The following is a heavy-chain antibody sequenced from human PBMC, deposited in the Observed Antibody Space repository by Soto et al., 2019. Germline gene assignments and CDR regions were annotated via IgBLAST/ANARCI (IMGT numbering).Heavy chain of an antibody. Sequence: QITLNESGPTQVKPRQTLTLTCTFSGFSLTTSGVGVGWIRQSPGKAPEWLALIYWDDDKRYSPSLQSRLTITKDTSKNQVVLTMADLDSADTTTYSCAHRVLLTVFGLVTPTAIYFDFWGQGTPVAVSS. V-gene: IGHV2-5*02. CDR1: GFSLTTSGVG. D-gene: IGHD3-3*01. J-gene: IGHJ4*02. CDR3: AHRVLLTVFGLVTPTAIYFDF. CDR2: IYWDDDK.